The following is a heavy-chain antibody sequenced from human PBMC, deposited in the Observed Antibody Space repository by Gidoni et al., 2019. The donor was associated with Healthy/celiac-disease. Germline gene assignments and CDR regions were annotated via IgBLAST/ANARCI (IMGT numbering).Heavy chain of an antibody. Sequence: QVQLQESGPGLVKPSQTLSRTCHVSGGSISRGDYYWSWCRQPPGKVQEWVGYIYYSGSTYYNPSPKSRVTISVDTSKNQFSLKLSSVTAADTAVYYCASAGLDAFDIWGQGTMVTVSS. J-gene: IGHJ3*02. CDR3: ASAGLDAFDI. CDR2: IYYSGST. V-gene: IGHV4-30-4*01. CDR1: GGSISRGDYY.